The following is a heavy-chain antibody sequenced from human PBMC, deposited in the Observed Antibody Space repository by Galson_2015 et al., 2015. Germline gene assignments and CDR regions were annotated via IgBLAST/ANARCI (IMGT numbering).Heavy chain of an antibody. CDR3: GHRPVGGSFLDY. V-gene: IGHV2-5*02. CDR2: IYSDGNR. Sequence: PALVKPTQTLTLTCTFSGFSLRASGVGVAWIRQPPGKALEWLALIYSDGNRHYSPSLKSRLTITKDTSKNHVVLTLTNMDPVDTSTYYCGHRPVGGSFLDYWGQGTLVTISS. CDR1: GFSLRASGVG. J-gene: IGHJ4*02. D-gene: IGHD1-26*01.